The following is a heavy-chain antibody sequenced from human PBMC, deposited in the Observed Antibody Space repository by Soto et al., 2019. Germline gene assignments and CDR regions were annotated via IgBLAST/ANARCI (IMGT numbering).Heavy chain of an antibody. Sequence: PGGSLRLSCAASGFTFSSYAMSWVRQAPGKGLEWVSAISGSGGSTYYADSVKGRFTISRDNSKNTLYLQMNSLRAEDTAVYYCAKDIGQYQLLCPPCDYWGRGTLVTVSS. CDR2: ISGSGGST. D-gene: IGHD2-2*01. J-gene: IGHJ4*02. CDR3: AKDIGQYQLLCPPCDY. V-gene: IGHV3-23*01. CDR1: GFTFSSYA.